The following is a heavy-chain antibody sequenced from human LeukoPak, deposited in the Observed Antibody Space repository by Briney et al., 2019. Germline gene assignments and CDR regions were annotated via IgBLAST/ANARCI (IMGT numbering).Heavy chain of an antibody. D-gene: IGHD1-26*01. V-gene: IGHV3-66*01. CDR2: IYSGGST. CDR3: ARDLPVGGFDY. CDR1: GFTVGNNY. Sequence: PGGSLRLSCAVSGFTVGNNYMSWVRQAPGKGLEWVSVIYSGGSTYYVDSVKGRFTISRDNSKNTLYLQMNSLRAEDTAVYYCARDLPVGGFDYWGQGTLVTVSS. J-gene: IGHJ4*02.